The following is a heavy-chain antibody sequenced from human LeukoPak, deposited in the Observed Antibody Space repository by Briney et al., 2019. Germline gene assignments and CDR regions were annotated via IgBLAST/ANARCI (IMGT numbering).Heavy chain of an antibody. D-gene: IGHD3-16*01. CDR1: GFTFDDYA. CDR3: AKGGGGVLAS. V-gene: IGHV3-23*01. Sequence: PGGSLRLSCAASGFTFDDYAMSWVRQAPGKGLEWVSAISGSGGSTYYADSVKGRFTISRDNSKNTLFLQMNSLKADDTAVYYCAKGGGGVLASWGQGTLVTVSS. CDR2: ISGSGGST. J-gene: IGHJ4*02.